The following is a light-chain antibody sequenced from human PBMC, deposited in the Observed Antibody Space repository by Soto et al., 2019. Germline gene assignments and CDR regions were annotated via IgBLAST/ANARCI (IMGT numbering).Light chain of an antibody. V-gene: IGLV1-44*01. J-gene: IGLJ1*01. Sequence: QSVLTQPPSASGTPGQRVTISCSGSSSNIGSNSVNWYQQLPGTAPKLLIYSNDRRPSGVPDRFSGSKYGTSASLAISGLESEDEADYYCAAWDDSLNDYVFGTGTKVTVL. CDR1: SSNIGSNS. CDR2: SND. CDR3: AAWDDSLNDYV.